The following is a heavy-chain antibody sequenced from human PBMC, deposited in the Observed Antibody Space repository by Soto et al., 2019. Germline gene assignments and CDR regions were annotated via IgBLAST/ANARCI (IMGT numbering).Heavy chain of an antibody. D-gene: IGHD2-15*01. J-gene: IGHJ4*02. V-gene: IGHV3-30*18. Sequence: QVQLVESGGGVVQPGRSLRLSCAASGFTFSSYGMHWVRQAPGKGLEWVAVISYDGSNKYYADSVKGRFTISRDNSKNPLYLQMNSLRAADTAVYYCAKDRDIVVVVAAFDYWGQGPLVTVSS. CDR2: ISYDGSNK. CDR3: AKDRDIVVVVAAFDY. CDR1: GFTFSSYG.